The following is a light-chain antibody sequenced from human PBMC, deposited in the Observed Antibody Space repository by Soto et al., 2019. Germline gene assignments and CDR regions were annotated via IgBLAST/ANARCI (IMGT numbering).Light chain of an antibody. CDR1: SSDVGGYNY. CDR3: CSYAGSYTFYV. Sequence: QSVLTQPRSVSGSPGQSVTISCTGTSSDVGGYNYVSWYQQHPGKAPKRMIYDVSKRPSGVPDRFSGSKSGNTASLTISGLQAEDEADYYCCSYAGSYTFYVFGTGTKVTVL. V-gene: IGLV2-11*01. J-gene: IGLJ1*01. CDR2: DVS.